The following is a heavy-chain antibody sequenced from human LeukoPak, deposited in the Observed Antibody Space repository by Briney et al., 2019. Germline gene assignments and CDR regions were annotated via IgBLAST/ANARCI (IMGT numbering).Heavy chain of an antibody. V-gene: IGHV2-70*11. D-gene: IGHD6-19*01. CDR2: IDWVDDK. J-gene: IGHJ4*02. Sequence: SGPTLVNPTQTLTLTCTFSGFSLSTTGMCVTWFRQPPGKALEWLARIDWVDDKYYSTSLKTRLTISKDTSKDQVVLTLTNMDPVDTATYYCTRISPWPKRTAVARDFWGQGTLVTVSS. CDR1: GFSLSTTGMC. CDR3: TRISPWPKRTAVARDF.